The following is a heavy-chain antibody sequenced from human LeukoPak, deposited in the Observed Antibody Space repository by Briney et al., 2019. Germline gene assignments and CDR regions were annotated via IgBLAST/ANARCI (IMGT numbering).Heavy chain of an antibody. J-gene: IGHJ4*02. CDR1: GGSISSGGYY. D-gene: IGHD2-2*01. V-gene: IGHV4-31*03. CDR3: ARAGRYCSSTSCYADGIDY. CDR2: IYYSGST. Sequence: SQTLSLTCTVSGGSISSGGYYWSWIRQHPGKGLEWIGYIYYSGSTNYNPSLKSRVTISVDTSKNQFSLKLSSVTAADTAVYYCARAGRYCSSTSCYADGIDYWGQGTLVTVSS.